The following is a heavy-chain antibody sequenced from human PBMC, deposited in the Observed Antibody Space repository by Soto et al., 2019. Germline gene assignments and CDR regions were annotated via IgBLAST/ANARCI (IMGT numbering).Heavy chain of an antibody. J-gene: IGHJ4*02. CDR3: AAGEYHDTSGYSSDY. D-gene: IGHD3-3*01. V-gene: IGHV1-58*01. CDR2: IVVGSGNT. Sequence: QMQLVQSGPEVKKPGTSVKVSCKVSGFTFITSTVQWVRQARGQPLEWIGWIVVGSGNTIYAQKFQERVTFTRDGSTSTAYMELSSLRSEDTGVYYCAAGEYHDTSGYSSDYWGQGTLVTVSS. CDR1: GFTFITST.